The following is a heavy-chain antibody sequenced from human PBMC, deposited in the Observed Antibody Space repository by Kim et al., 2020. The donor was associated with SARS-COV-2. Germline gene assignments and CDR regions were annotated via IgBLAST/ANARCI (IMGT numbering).Heavy chain of an antibody. V-gene: IGHV3-74*01. CDR3: ARDPQYGSGWYGY. J-gene: IGHJ4*02. D-gene: IGHD6-19*01. Sequence: AASVKGRFTTTRDNAKNTQYLQMNSLRAEDTAVYYSARDPQYGSGWYGYWGQGALVTVSS.